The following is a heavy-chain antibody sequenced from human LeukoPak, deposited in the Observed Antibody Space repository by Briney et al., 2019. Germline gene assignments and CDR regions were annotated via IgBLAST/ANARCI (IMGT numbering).Heavy chain of an antibody. CDR1: GFTFDDYG. D-gene: IGHD3-22*01. J-gene: IGHJ3*02. CDR2: INWNGGST. CDR3: ARGRGYYDSSGYYYVSAFDI. V-gene: IGHV3-20*04. Sequence: PGGSLRLSCAASGFTFDDYGMSWVRQAPGKGLEWVSGINWNGGSTGYADSVKGRFTISRDNAKNSLYLQMNSLRAEDTALYYCARGRGYYDSSGYYYVSAFDIWGQGTMVTVSS.